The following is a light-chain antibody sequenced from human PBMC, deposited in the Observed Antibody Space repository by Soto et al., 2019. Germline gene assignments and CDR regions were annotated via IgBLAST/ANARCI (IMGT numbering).Light chain of an antibody. Sequence: DIQLTQSPSFLSASVGDRVTITCRASQDIGSYLAWYQQKPGKAPQFLLYAAATLRVGVPSRFSESGSGTEFTLTISSLQPEDSATYYCQRLSDYPITFGQGTRLEIK. CDR3: QRLSDYPIT. CDR2: AAA. CDR1: QDIGSY. V-gene: IGKV1-9*01. J-gene: IGKJ5*01.